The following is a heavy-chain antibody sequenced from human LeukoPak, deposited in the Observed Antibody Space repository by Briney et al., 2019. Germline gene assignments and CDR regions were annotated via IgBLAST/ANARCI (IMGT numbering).Heavy chain of an antibody. CDR3: ARHTRDDYYGWGSYYNDY. CDR2: IYLGDSDT. CDR1: GYNFTSYW. J-gene: IGHJ4*02. D-gene: IGHD3-10*01. Sequence: PGESLKISCKGSGYNFTSYWIGWVRQKPGKGLEWMGIIYLGDSDTRYSPSLQGQVTISADKSISTAYLQWSSLKASDTAMYYCARHTRDDYYGWGSYYNDYWGQGTLVTVSS. V-gene: IGHV5-51*01.